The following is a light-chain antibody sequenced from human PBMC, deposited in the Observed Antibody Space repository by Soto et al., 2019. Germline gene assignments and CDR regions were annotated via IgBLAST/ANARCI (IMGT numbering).Light chain of an antibody. CDR3: QDYGTSAPWT. Sequence: EVALMQSPGTLSLSPGERATLSCGASQNIRGNELAWYQQKPGQAPRLLIYRGSSRATGIPDRFSGRGSGTDFTLTISRLEPEDFAVYYCQDYGTSAPWTFGQGTKVEIK. J-gene: IGKJ1*01. CDR1: QNIRGNE. CDR2: RGS. V-gene: IGKV3-20*01.